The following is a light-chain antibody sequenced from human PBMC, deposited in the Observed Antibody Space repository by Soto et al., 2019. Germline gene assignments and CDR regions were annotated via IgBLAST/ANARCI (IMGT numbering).Light chain of an antibody. Sequence: EVVMTQSPATLSVSPGDKGSLSCMANQAISNMLAWYQQKPGQAPWLLIYAASTRAGGVSARFSGSGSGTEFTLTISSLQSEDFTIYYCQYYNNWLATFGGGTKVDIK. J-gene: IGKJ4*01. CDR1: QAISNM. CDR3: QYYNNWLAT. CDR2: AAS. V-gene: IGKV3-15*01.